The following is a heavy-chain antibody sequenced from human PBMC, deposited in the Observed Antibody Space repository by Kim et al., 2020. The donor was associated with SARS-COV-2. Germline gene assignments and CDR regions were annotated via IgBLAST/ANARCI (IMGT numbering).Heavy chain of an antibody. Sequence: GGSLRLSCAASGFTFSSYWMHWVRQAPGKGLVWVSRINSDGSSTSYADSVKGRFTISRDNAKNTLYLQMNSLRAEDTAVYYCAREVGDIVVVPAAMPYYYYYMDVWGKGTTVTVSS. CDR3: AREVGDIVVVPAAMPYYYYYMDV. V-gene: IGHV3-74*01. D-gene: IGHD2-2*01. CDR2: INSDGSST. J-gene: IGHJ6*03. CDR1: GFTFSSYW.